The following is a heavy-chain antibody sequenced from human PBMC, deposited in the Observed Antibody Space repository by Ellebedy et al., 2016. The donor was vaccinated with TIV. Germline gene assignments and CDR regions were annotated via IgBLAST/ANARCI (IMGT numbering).Heavy chain of an antibody. J-gene: IGHJ4*02. D-gene: IGHD2-2*02. CDR2: ISESGGST. Sequence: GESLKISCAASGFTFSIYGMTWVRQAPGKGLEWVSLISESGGSTNYADSVKGRFTISRDNFKNTQYLQMNSLRAKDTAVYYCAREYPHQDYWGQGTLVTVSS. CDR3: AREYPHQDY. CDR1: GFTFSIYG. V-gene: IGHV3-23*01.